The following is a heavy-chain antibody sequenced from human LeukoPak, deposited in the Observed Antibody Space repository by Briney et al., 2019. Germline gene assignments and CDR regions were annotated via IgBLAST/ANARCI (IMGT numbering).Heavy chain of an antibody. J-gene: IGHJ6*02. Sequence: ASVEVSCKSSGYTFTSYGISWVRQAPGQEREWMGWISAYKGNTNYAQKLHGRVTMTTDTSTSTAYMELRSLRSDDTAVYYCARDSHMVRGALYYYYYGMDVWGQGTTVTVSS. V-gene: IGHV1-18*01. CDR2: ISAYKGNT. D-gene: IGHD3-10*01. CDR3: ARDSHMVRGALYYYYYGMDV. CDR1: GYTFTSYG.